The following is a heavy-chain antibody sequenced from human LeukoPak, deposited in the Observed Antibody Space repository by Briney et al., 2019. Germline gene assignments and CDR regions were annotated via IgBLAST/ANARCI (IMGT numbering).Heavy chain of an antibody. J-gene: IGHJ3*02. V-gene: IGHV1-69*04. D-gene: IGHD3-10*01. CDR1: GGTFSSYA. Sequence: SVKVSCKASGGTFSSYAISWVRQAPGQGLEWMGRIIPILGIANYAQKFQGRVTITADKSTSTAYMELSSLRSEDTAVYYCARGGYYGSGSPTAFDIWGQGTMVTVSS. CDR2: IIPILGIA. CDR3: ARGGYYGSGSPTAFDI.